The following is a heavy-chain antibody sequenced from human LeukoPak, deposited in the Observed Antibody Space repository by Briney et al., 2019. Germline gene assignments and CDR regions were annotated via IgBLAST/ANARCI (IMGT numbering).Heavy chain of an antibody. CDR1: GFTFSDSW. J-gene: IGHJ6*02. CDR2: IKNDGSER. V-gene: IGHV3-7*01. D-gene: IGHD3-16*01. CDR3: ATYTHWVAGDV. Sequence: PGGSLRLSCVASGFTFSDSWMRWVRQAPGKGVEGVADIKNDGSEREYVDSVKGRFTISRDNARNSLFLQMSSLRAEDTAVYYCATYTHWVAGDVWGQGTTVTVSS.